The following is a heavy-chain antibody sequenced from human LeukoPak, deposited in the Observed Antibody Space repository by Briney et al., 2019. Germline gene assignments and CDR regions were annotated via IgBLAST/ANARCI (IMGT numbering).Heavy chain of an antibody. CDR3: ARDPESSAFDL. CDR2: IGIDSGNT. Sequence: GGSLRLSCAASGFTFSDYSMNWVRQAPGKGLEWISYIGIDSGNTNHADSVKGRFTISGDKAKNSLYLQMNSLRVEDTAVYYCARDPESSAFDLWGQGALVTVSS. V-gene: IGHV3-48*01. D-gene: IGHD5/OR15-5a*01. CDR1: GFTFSDYS. J-gene: IGHJ4*02.